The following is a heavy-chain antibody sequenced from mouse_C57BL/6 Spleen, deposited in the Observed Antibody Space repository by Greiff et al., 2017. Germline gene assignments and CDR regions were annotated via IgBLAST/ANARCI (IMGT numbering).Heavy chain of an antibody. D-gene: IGHD2-3*01. CDR2: ISDGGSYT. CDR3: ARDPDGYFFAY. J-gene: IGHJ2*01. V-gene: IGHV5-4*01. Sequence: EVQLVESGGGLVKPGGSLKLSCAASGFTFSSYSMSWVRQTPEKRLEWVATISDGGSYTYYPDNVKGRFTISRDNAKNNLYLQMSHLKSEDTAMYYCARDPDGYFFAYWGQGTPLTVSS. CDR1: GFTFSSYS.